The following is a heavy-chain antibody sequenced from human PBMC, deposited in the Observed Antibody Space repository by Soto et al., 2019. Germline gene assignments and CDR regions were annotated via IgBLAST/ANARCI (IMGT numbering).Heavy chain of an antibody. Sequence: QVQLVQSGAEVKKPGASVKVSCKASGYPFSSIGISWVRQAPGQGLEWMGWISPYNRNTYYAQRLQGRVTMTTDTSTSTAYMELRSLTSDDTAVYFCARDLDGSGNYYTGYWGHGTLLTVSA. CDR2: ISPYNRNT. CDR3: ARDLDGSGNYYTGY. CDR1: GYPFSSIG. J-gene: IGHJ4*01. V-gene: IGHV1-18*01. D-gene: IGHD3-10*01.